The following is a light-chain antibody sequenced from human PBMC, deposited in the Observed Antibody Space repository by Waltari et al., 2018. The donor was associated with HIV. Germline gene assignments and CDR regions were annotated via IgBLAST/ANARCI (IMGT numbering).Light chain of an antibody. CDR1: NNDVGTNNY. CDR3: SSYTSSISLV. J-gene: IGLJ3*02. Sequence: QSALTQPASVSGSPGQSITISCTRTNNDVGTNNYVSWYQQHPGKAPKLMIYDVTDRPSGVSDRFSGSKSGNTASLTISGLQAEDEADYYCSSYTSSISLVFGGGTKVTVL. CDR2: DVT. V-gene: IGLV2-14*03.